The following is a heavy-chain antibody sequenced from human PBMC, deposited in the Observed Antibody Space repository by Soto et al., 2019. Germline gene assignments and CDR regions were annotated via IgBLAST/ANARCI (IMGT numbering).Heavy chain of an antibody. Sequence: SVKVSCKASAYTLSTYGITWVRQAPGQGLDWMGWINPFKGDTNSAARFQDRVTMTTDTSTRTAYMELRSLRSDDTAVYYCARVKVPAAILGAFDLWGQGTLVTASS. CDR3: ARVKVPAAILGAFDL. D-gene: IGHD2-2*02. J-gene: IGHJ3*01. CDR2: INPFKGDT. V-gene: IGHV1-18*01. CDR1: AYTLSTYG.